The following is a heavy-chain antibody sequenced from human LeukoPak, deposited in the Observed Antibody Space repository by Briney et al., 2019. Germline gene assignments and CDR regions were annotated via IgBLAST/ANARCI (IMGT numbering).Heavy chain of an antibody. J-gene: IGHJ4*02. V-gene: IGHV3-11*04. Sequence: LSLTCTVSGGSISSSSYYWGWIRQPPGKGLEWVSYISSSGSTIYYADSVKGRFTISRDNAKNSLYLQMNSLRAEDTAVYYCARDSPNPLRYYFDYWGQGTLVTVSS. CDR1: GGSISSSSYY. CDR2: ISSSGSTI. CDR3: ARDSPNPLRYYFDY.